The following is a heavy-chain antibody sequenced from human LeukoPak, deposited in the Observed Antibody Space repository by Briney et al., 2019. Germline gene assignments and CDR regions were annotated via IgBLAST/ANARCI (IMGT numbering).Heavy chain of an antibody. V-gene: IGHV3-30*02. CDR2: IRYDGRNK. CDR1: GFTFSSYG. J-gene: IGHJ5*02. D-gene: IGHD3-9*01. Sequence: GGSLRLSCAAVGFTFSSYGMHWVRQAPGKGLEWVAFIRYDGRNKYYGDPVKGRFSISRDNAKNTLYLQMNSLRAEDTAVYYCAKGRRYNILTGHYVSEVDPWGQGTLVTVSS. CDR3: AKGRRYNILTGHYVSEVDP.